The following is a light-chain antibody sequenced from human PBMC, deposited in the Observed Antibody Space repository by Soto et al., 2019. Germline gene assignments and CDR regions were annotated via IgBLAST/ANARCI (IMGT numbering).Light chain of an antibody. CDR3: QQRNIWPPVT. V-gene: IGKV3-11*02. CDR2: GAS. Sequence: EVVMTQSPTTLSVSLGHRATLSCRASGSVSSHLAWYQQRPGQAPRLLXYGASTRATGIPARFSGSGSGRDFALTISSLEPEDSATYYCQQRNIWPPVTFGQGTRLEIK. J-gene: IGKJ5*01. CDR1: GSVSSH.